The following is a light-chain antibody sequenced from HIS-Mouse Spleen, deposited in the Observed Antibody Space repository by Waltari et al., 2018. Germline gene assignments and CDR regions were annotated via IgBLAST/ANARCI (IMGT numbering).Light chain of an antibody. CDR3: QQRSNWPT. CDR1: QSVTSY. V-gene: IGKV3-11*01. Sequence: EIVLTQSPATLSLSPGERATLSCRASQSVTSYLAWYQQNPGQAPRLLIYDASNRATGIPARCSGSGSGTDFTLTISSLEPEDFAVYYCQQRSNWPTFGGGTKVEIK. J-gene: IGKJ4*01. CDR2: DAS.